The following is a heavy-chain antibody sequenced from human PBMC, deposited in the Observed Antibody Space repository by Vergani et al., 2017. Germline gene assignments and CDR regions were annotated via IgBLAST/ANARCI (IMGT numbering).Heavy chain of an antibody. CDR2: IYYSGST. J-gene: IGHJ3*02. V-gene: IGHV4-31*03. CDR3: SRGIVVGMAFEI. CDR1: GGSISSGGYY. D-gene: IGHD2-21*01. Sequence: QVQLQESGPGLVKPSQTLSLTCTVSGGSISSGGYYWSLIRQHPGKGLEWIGYIYYSGSTYYNPSLKRRVTISVDTSKNQLSLKLSSVTAADTAVYYCSRGIVVGMAFEIWGQGTMVTVSS.